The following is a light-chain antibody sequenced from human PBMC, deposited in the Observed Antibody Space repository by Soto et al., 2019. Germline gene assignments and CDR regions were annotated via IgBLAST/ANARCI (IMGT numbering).Light chain of an antibody. CDR3: QVWDNSNVPRVV. Sequence: SYELTQPPSVSVAPGETASITCGGTNIGTKSVHWYQQTPGQAPILVIYYDSDRPSGIPERFSGSNSGNTATLTISRVEAGDEADYYCQVWDNSNVPRVVFGGGTQLTVL. CDR2: YDS. V-gene: IGLV3-21*04. CDR1: NIGTKS. J-gene: IGLJ2*01.